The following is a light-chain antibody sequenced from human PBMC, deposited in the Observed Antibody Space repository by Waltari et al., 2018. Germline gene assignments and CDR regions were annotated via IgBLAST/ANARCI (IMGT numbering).Light chain of an antibody. CDR3: NTRDISGDHLV. CDR2: DEN. V-gene: IGLV3-19*01. Sequence: SSEMTQEPAVSVALGQTVRITCQGGGLRTFYANWYQQKPGQAPLLVIYDENNRPSGVTDRFSGSRSGNTASLTMSGAQAEDEADYYCNTRDISGDHLVCGSGTKVTVL. CDR1: GLRTFY. J-gene: IGLJ1*01.